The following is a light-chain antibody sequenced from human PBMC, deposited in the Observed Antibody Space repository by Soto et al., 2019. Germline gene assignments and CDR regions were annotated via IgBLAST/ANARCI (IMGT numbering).Light chain of an antibody. Sequence: DIQMTQSPTSLSASVGDRVTITCRASQGITNRLAWYQQKPGEVPKLLIYHASTLRSGVPSRFSGSGPGTDFTLTISSLQAEDAATYHCQGYNTAPVTFGGGTKVE. J-gene: IGKJ4*01. CDR1: QGITNR. V-gene: IGKV1-27*01. CDR3: QGYNTAPVT. CDR2: HAS.